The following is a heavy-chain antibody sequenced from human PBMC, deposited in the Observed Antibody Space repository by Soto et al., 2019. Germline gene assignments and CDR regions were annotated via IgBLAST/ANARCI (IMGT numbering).Heavy chain of an antibody. V-gene: IGHV4-30-4*02. CDR3: ARYRREAVAGYTLDN. CDR1: GGSISSGDYY. Sequence: PSETLSLTCTVSGGSISSGDYYWSWIRQPPGKGLEWIGYIYYNGDTSYNPSLKSRVTISADTSKTQFSLKVNSMTAADTAVYYCARYRREAVAGYTLDNWGQGILVTVSS. CDR2: IYYNGDT. J-gene: IGHJ4*02. D-gene: IGHD6-13*01.